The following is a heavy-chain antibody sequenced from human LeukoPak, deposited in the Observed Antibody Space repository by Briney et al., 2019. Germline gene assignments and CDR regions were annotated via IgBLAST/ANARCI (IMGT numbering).Heavy chain of an antibody. V-gene: IGHV1-69*01. CDR2: IIPIFGTA. Sequence: SVKVSCKASGGTFSSYAISWVRQAPGQGLEWMGGIIPIFGTANYAQKFQGRVTITADESTSTAYMELSSLRSEDTAVYYCARTGVVVPGAISPMDVWGKGTTVTVSS. D-gene: IGHD2-2*01. J-gene: IGHJ6*03. CDR1: GGTFSSYA. CDR3: ARTGVVVPGAISPMDV.